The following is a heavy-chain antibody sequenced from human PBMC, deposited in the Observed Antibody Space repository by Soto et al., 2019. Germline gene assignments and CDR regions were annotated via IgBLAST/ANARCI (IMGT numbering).Heavy chain of an antibody. CDR2: IYPGDSDT. J-gene: IGHJ6*02. CDR1: GYTFTTYW. CDR3: ARTSAAGKYYYGMDV. V-gene: IGHV5-51*01. D-gene: IGHD6-13*01. Sequence: PGESLKISCKGSGYTFTTYWIAWVRQMPGRGLEWMGIIYPGDSDTRYSPSFQGQVTISADKSISTAYLQWSSLKASDTAMYYCARTSAAGKYYYGMDVWSQGTTVTVSS.